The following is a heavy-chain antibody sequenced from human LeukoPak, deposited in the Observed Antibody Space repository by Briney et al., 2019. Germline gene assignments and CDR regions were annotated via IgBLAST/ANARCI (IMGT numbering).Heavy chain of an antibody. Sequence: GRSLRLSCAASGFTFSSYGMHWVRQAPGKGLEWVAVISYDGSNKYYADSVKGRFTISRDNSKNTLYLQMNSLRAEDTAVYYCAKDQEGITGTLWVYWGQGTLVTVSS. D-gene: IGHD1-20*01. J-gene: IGHJ4*02. V-gene: IGHV3-30*18. CDR1: GFTFSSYG. CDR3: AKDQEGITGTLWVY. CDR2: ISYDGSNK.